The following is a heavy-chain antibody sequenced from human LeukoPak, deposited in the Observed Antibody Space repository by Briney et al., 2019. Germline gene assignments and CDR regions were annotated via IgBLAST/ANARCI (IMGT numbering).Heavy chain of an antibody. CDR1: GFTFSSYE. Sequence: PGGSLRLSCAASGFTFSSYEMNWVRQAPGKGLEWVSYISSSGSTIYYADSVKGRFTISRDNAKNSLYLQMSSLRAEDTAVYYCARDGLYCSGGSCYSGYWYFDLWGRGTLVTVSS. J-gene: IGHJ2*01. D-gene: IGHD2-15*01. CDR2: ISSSGSTI. CDR3: ARDGLYCSGGSCYSGYWYFDL. V-gene: IGHV3-48*03.